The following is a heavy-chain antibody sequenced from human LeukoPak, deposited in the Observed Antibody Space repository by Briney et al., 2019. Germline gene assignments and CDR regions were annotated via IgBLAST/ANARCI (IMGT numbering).Heavy chain of an antibody. D-gene: IGHD3-22*01. CDR3: ARDRYYYDSSGYRWFDP. CDR2: IYTSGST. V-gene: IGHV4-4*07. CDR1: GGSISSYY. Sequence: SETLSLTCTVSGGSISSYYWSWIRQPAGKGLEWIGRIYTSGSTNYNPSLKSRVTMSVDTSKNQLSLKLSSVTAADRAGYYCARDRYYYDSSGYRWFDPWGQGTLVTVSS. J-gene: IGHJ5*02.